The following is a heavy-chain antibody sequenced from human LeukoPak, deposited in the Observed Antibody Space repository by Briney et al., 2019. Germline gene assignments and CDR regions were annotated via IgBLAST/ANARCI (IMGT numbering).Heavy chain of an antibody. J-gene: IGHJ6*02. CDR1: GFAFSNYW. Sequence: GGSLRLSCVASGFAFSNYWMSWVRQAPGKGLEWVANIKEDGSERYYVDSVKGRFTISRDNAKNSLYLQMNSLRAEDTAVYYCARDVPNYYGSGSYAPDYYYYYGMDVWGQGTTVTVSS. D-gene: IGHD3-10*01. CDR3: ARDVPNYYGSGSYAPDYYYYYGMDV. CDR2: IKEDGSER. V-gene: IGHV3-7*01.